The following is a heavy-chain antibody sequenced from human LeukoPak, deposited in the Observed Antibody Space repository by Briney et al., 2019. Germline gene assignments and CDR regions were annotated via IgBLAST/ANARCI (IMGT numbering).Heavy chain of an antibody. CDR2: ISAYNGNT. J-gene: IGHJ6*03. Sequence: ASVKVSCKASGYTFTSYGISWVRQAPGQGLEWMGWISAYNGNTNYAQKLQGRVTMTTDTSTSTAYMELRSLRYDDTAVYYCAREVSSATAGDYYYYMDVWGKGTTVTVSS. V-gene: IGHV1-18*01. CDR1: GYTFTSYG. CDR3: AREVSSATAGDYYYYMDV. D-gene: IGHD2-8*02.